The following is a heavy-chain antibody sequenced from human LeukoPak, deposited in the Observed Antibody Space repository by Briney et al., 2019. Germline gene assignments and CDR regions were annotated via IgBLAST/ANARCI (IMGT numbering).Heavy chain of an antibody. Sequence: SGGSLRLPCAASGFTFSSYGMSWVRQAPGKGLEWVSTISGNGGSTYYADSVKGRFTISRDNSKNTLYLQMNSLRAEDTAIYYCARGNRYCSSTSCYQTSFYYWGQGTLVTASS. V-gene: IGHV3-23*01. J-gene: IGHJ4*02. CDR2: ISGNGGST. CDR3: ARGNRYCSSTSCYQTSFYY. D-gene: IGHD2-2*01. CDR1: GFTFSSYG.